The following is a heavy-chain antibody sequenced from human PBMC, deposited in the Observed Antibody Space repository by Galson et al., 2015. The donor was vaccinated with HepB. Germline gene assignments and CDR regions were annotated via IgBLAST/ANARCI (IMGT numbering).Heavy chain of an antibody. CDR3: AAGYYYGDLGRD. Sequence: LRLSCASSGFAFSNYVMSWVRQAPGKGLEWVSTISASGDDTYYADPVKGRFTISRDNSKNTLNVQMNSLRADDTAVYYCAAGYYYGDLGRDWGQGTLVIVSS. V-gene: IGHV3-23*01. D-gene: IGHD3-22*01. CDR2: ISASGDDT. CDR1: GFAFSNYV. J-gene: IGHJ4*02.